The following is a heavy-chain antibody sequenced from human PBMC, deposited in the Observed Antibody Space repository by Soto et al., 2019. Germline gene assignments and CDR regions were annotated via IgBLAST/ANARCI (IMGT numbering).Heavy chain of an antibody. CDR3: ARDDRRDGYFDY. CDR1: GGTFSSYA. J-gene: IGHJ4*02. CDR2: IIPIFGTA. V-gene: IGHV1-69*05. Sequence: SVKVSCKASGGTFSSYAISWVRQAPGQGLEWMGGIIPIFGTANYAQKFQGRVTMTTDTSTSTAYMELRSLRSDDTAVYYCARDDRRDGYFDYWGQGTLVTVSS.